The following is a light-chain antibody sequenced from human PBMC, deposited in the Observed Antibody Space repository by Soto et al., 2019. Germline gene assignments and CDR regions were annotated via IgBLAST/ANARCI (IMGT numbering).Light chain of an antibody. J-gene: IGLJ1*01. CDR1: SSDVGGFVY. CDR2: EVS. CDR3: SSYTSTNSYV. Sequence: QSALTQPASVSGSPGQSITISCTGTSSDVGGFVYVSWYQQHPGKAPKLMIYEVSTRPSGVSDRFSGSYFGNTASLTISEVQAEDEADYFCSSYTSTNSYVFGPGTKVTVL. V-gene: IGLV2-14*01.